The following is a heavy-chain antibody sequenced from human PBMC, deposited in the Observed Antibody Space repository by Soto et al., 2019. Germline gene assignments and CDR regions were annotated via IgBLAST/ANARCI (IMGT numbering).Heavy chain of an antibody. CDR1: GFTFSSYW. J-gene: IGHJ6*02. CDR3: ARRFTFIVGATTFHYYYYGMDV. V-gene: IGHV3-74*01. CDR2: INSDGSST. Sequence: XGSLRLSCAASGFTFSSYWMHWVRQAPGKGLVWVSRINSDGSSTSYADSVKGRFTISRDNAKNTLYLQMNSLRAGDTAVYYCARRFTFIVGATTFHYYYYGMDVWGQGTTVTVSS. D-gene: IGHD1-26*01.